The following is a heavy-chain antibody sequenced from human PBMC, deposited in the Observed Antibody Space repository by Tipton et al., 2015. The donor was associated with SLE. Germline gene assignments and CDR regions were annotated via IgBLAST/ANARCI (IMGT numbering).Heavy chain of an antibody. CDR1: GFTFSSHA. D-gene: IGHD3-3*01. Sequence: SLRLSCAASGFTFSSHAMSWVRQAPGKGLEWVSVTYRGGTTYYVDSVRGRFTISRDDSKNTLYLQMDSLTAEDTAVYYCARHSGGTEWYVYWGQGIRVTVSS. CDR2: TYRGGTT. V-gene: IGHV3-23*03. J-gene: IGHJ4*02. CDR3: ARHSGGTEWYVY.